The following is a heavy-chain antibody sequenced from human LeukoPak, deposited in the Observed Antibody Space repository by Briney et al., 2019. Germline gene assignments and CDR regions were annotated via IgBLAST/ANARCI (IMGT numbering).Heavy chain of an antibody. CDR2: ISGSGGGT. V-gene: IGHV3-23*01. CDR3: AALGITMIGGV. D-gene: IGHD3-10*02. CDR1: GFTFSNFG. J-gene: IGHJ6*04. Sequence: GRTLRLSCAASGFTFSNFGMAWVRQPPGKGLEWVTAISGSGGGTYYADSVKGRFTISRDNSKNTLCLEMNSLRAEDTAVYYCAALGITMIGGVWGKGTTVTISS.